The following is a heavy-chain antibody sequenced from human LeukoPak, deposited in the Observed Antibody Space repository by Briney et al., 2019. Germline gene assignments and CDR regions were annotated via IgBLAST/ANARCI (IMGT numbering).Heavy chain of an antibody. CDR1: GGTHSSYA. CDR3: ARATGANYHFDY. J-gene: IGHJ4*02. Sequence: SVTDSCKASGGTHSSYAISWVRQAPGQGLEWMGGIIPIFGTANYAQKFQGRVTHTADKSTSTDYMELSSLRSEDTAVYYCARATGANYHFDYWGQGTLVTVSS. V-gene: IGHV1-69*06. D-gene: IGHD7-27*01. CDR2: IIPIFGTA.